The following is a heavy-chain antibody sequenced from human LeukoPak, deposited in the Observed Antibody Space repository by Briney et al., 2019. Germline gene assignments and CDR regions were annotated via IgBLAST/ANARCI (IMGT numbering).Heavy chain of an antibody. J-gene: IGHJ4*02. V-gene: IGHV4-61*05. CDR1: GGSISSSSYY. CDR2: IYYSGST. Sequence: ASETLSLTCTVSGGSISSSSYYWGWIRQPPGKGPEWIGYIYYSGSTNYNPSLKSRVTISVDTSKNQFSLKLSSVTAADTAVYYCARAISRGSVGEWGQGTLVTVSS. CDR3: ARAISRGSVGE. D-gene: IGHD6-19*01.